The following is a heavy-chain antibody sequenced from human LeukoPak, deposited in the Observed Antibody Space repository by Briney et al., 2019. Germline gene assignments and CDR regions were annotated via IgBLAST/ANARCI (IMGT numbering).Heavy chain of an antibody. Sequence: ASVKVSCKASGGTFSRYAISWVRQAPGQGLEWMGGIIPIFGTANFAQKFQGRVTITAGKSTSTAYMELSSLRSEDTAVYYCARAPLRGATLTYFQQWGQGTLVTVSS. CDR1: GGTFSRYA. CDR2: IIPIFGTA. V-gene: IGHV1-69*06. J-gene: IGHJ1*01. D-gene: IGHD1-26*01. CDR3: ARAPLRGATLTYFQQ.